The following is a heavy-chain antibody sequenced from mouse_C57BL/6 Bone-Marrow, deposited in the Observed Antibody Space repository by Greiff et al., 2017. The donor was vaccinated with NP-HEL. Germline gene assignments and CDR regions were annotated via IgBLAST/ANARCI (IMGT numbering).Heavy chain of an antibody. V-gene: IGHV3-6*01. CDR2: ISYDGSN. CDR1: GYSITSGYY. CDR3: AREGLRQGYYAMDY. D-gene: IGHD2-4*01. Sequence: EVKLQESGPGLVKPSQSLSLTCSVTGYSITSGYYWNWIRQFPGNKLEWMGYISYDGSNNYNPSLKNRISITRDTSKNQFFLKLNSVTTEDTATYYCAREGLRQGYYAMDYWGQGTSVTVSS. J-gene: IGHJ4*01.